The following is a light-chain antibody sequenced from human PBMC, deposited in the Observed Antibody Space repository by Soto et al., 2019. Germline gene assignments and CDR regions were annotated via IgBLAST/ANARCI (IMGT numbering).Light chain of an antibody. V-gene: IGKV1-5*01. CDR1: QSISSW. CDR3: QQYNSFPRT. Sequence: DIQMTQSPSTLSASIGDKVTITGRATQSISSWLAWYQHKPGEAPKLLIYDASDLETGVPLRFSGRGSETEFTLTINGLQPDDFATYYCQQYNSFPRTFGQGTKVDIK. CDR2: DAS. J-gene: IGKJ1*01.